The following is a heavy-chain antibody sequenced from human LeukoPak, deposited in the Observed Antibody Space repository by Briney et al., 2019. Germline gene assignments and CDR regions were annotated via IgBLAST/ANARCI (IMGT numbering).Heavy chain of an antibody. CDR1: GGSISSYY. D-gene: IGHD6-13*01. CDR2: IYYSGST. Sequence: SETLSLTCTVSGGSISSYYWSWIRQPPGKGLEWIGYIYYSGSTNYNPSLKSRVTISVDTSKNQSSLKLSSVTAADTAVYYCAREPYSSSWVDYWGQGTLVTVSS. V-gene: IGHV4-59*01. CDR3: AREPYSSSWVDY. J-gene: IGHJ4*02.